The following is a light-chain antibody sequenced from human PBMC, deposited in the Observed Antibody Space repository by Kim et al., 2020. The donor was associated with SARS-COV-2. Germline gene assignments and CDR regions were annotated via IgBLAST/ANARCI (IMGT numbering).Light chain of an antibody. V-gene: IGKV1-17*03. CDR1: QDISNC. J-gene: IGKJ1*01. Sequence: DIQMTQSPSALSASVGDRVTITCRASQDISNCLAWFQQKPGEAPKPLIYAISSLHSGVPSRFSGSGSGTEFTLTISCLQPDDFATYYCQQYKSYPRTFGQGTKVDIK. CDR3: QQYKSYPRT. CDR2: AIS.